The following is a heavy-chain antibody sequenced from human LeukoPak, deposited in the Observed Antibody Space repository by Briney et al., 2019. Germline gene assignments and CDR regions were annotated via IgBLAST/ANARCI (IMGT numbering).Heavy chain of an antibody. V-gene: IGHV3-21*01. J-gene: IGHJ5*02. Sequence: GGSLRLSCAASGFTFSSYSMNWVRQAPGKGLEWVSSISSSSSYIYYADSVKGRFTISRDNAKNSLYLQMNSLRAEDTAVYYCARDSSGWYLWFDPWGQGTLVTVSS. CDR3: ARDSSGWYLWFDP. CDR1: GFTFSSYS. CDR2: ISSSSSYI. D-gene: IGHD6-19*01.